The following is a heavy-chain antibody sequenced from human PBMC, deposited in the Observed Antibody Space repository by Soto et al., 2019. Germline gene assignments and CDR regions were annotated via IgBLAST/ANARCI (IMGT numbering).Heavy chain of an antibody. J-gene: IGHJ4*02. CDR3: ARCYYGSESLYYFDY. D-gene: IGHD3-10*01. CDR1: GGSISSGDYN. CDR2: IYYSGSS. Sequence: SETLSLTCTVSGGSISSGDYNWSWIRQPPGKGLEWIGYIYYSGSSYSNPSLKSRVTMSIDTSENQFSLRLNSVTSADTAIYYCARCYYGSESLYYFDYWGRGTLVTVSS. V-gene: IGHV4-30-4*01.